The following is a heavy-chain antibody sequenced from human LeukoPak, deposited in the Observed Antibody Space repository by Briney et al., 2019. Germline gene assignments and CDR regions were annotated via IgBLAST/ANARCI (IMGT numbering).Heavy chain of an antibody. CDR3: ARAIYGDYDGQRFDY. CDR2: LSYSGST. V-gene: IGHV4-59*08. CDR1: GGSISHYY. Sequence: TSETLSLTCNVSGGSISHYYWSWIRQHPGKGLEWIGRLSYSGSTNYNPSLKSRVSISRDTSKNEFSLTLSSVTAADTAIYYCARAIYGDYDGQRFDYWAREPWSPSPQ. J-gene: IGHJ4*02. D-gene: IGHD4-17*01.